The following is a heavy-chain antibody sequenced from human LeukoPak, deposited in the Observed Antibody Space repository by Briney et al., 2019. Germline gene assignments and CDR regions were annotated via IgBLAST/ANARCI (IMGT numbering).Heavy chain of an antibody. V-gene: IGHV3-48*04. Sequence: GGSLRLSCAASGFTFSSYSMNWVRQAPGKGLERVSYISSSSSTIYYADSVKCRFTISRDNAKNSLYLQMNSLRAEDTAVYYCARVSYYYYYMDVWGKGTTVTVSS. CDR3: ARVSYYYYYMDV. CDR2: ISSSSSTI. J-gene: IGHJ6*03. CDR1: GFTFSSYS.